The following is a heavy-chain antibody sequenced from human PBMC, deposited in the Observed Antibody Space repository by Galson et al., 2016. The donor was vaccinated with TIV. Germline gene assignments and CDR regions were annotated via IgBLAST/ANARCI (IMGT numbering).Heavy chain of an antibody. CDR1: GGTFSTYV. CDR2: IIPLFGTT. J-gene: IGHJ6*02. D-gene: IGHD5-18*01. V-gene: IGHV1-69*13. Sequence: SVKVSCKASGGTFSTYVINWVRQAPGQGLERMGGIIPLFGTTNYAQKFQGRVTISADESTSTAYMELSSLRSEDTAVFYCATDRNTALDTYHYYYGMDVWGPGTTVTVSS. CDR3: ATDRNTALDTYHYYYGMDV.